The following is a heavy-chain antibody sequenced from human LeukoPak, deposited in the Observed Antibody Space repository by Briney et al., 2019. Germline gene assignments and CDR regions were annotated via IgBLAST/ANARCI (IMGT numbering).Heavy chain of an antibody. D-gene: IGHD1-26*01. V-gene: IGHV1-18*04. CDR3: ARVSHSGSYYEVFFDY. J-gene: IGHJ4*02. CDR1: GYTFTGYY. CDR2: ISAHNGNT. Sequence: ASVKVSCKASGYTFTGYYMPWVRQAPGQGLEWMGWISAHNGNTNYAQKLQGRVTMTTDTSTSTAYMELRSLRSDDTAVYYCARVSHSGSYYEVFFDYWGQGTLVTVSS.